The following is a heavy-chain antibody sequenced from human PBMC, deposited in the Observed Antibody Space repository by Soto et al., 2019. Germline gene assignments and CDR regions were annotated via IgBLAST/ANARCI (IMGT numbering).Heavy chain of an antibody. D-gene: IGHD1-26*01. V-gene: IGHV3-7*01. CDR3: ARDSGTSYKYFDS. J-gene: IGHJ4*02. CDR2: IKEDGTQT. Sequence: PGGSLRLSCVVSGFSLSGFWMSWVRQAPGKGLEWVANIKEDGTQTYYVDSVKGRFTISRDNAKNSLFLQMNSLRVEDTAVYYCARDSGTSYKYFDSWGQGALVTVSS. CDR1: GFSLSGFW.